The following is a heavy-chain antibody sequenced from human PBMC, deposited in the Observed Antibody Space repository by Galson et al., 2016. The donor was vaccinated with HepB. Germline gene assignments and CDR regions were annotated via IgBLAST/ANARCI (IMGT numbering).Heavy chain of an antibody. V-gene: IGHV3-7*01. D-gene: IGHD2-21*01. J-gene: IGHJ4*02. CDR3: AREATFDMAYSFDY. Sequence: SLRLSCAASGFTFSRFYMSWARQAPGKGLEWVANIKGDESEKYYGDSVKGRFTVSRDNAKNSLFLQMNSLRAEDTAVYYCAREATFDMAYSFDYWGQGSLVTVSS. CDR2: IKGDESEK. CDR1: GFTFSRFY.